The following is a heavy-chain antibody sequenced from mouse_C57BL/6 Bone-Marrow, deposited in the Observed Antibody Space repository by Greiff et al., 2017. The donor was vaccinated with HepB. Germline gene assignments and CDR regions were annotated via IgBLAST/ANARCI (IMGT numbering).Heavy chain of an antibody. CDR2: INPNNGGT. CDR3: ARGGIYYGNLSGG. V-gene: IGHV1-26*01. CDR1: GYTFTDYY. D-gene: IGHD2-1*01. J-gene: IGHJ2*01. Sequence: EVKLQQSGPELVKPGASVKISCKASGYTFTDYYMNWVKQSHGKSLEWIGDINPNNGGTSYNQKFKGKATLTVDKSSSTAYMELRSLTSEDSAVYYCARGGIYYGNLSGGWGQGTTLTVAA.